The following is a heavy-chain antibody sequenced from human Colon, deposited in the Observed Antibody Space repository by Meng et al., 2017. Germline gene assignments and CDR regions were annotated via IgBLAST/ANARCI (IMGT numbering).Heavy chain of an antibody. D-gene: IGHD1-1*01. CDR1: GGSITNYD. CDR3: ARATPTGNNGRGFFPY. Sequence: SETLSLTCTVSGGSITNYDWSWIRQPPGQGLESIAYLYHSGSTDYNPSLTSRVTMSLDTSKNQFSLKLSSVTAADTAVYYCARATPTGNNGRGFFPYWAQRILVTVSS. V-gene: IGHV4-59*01. CDR2: LYHSGST. J-gene: IGHJ4*02.